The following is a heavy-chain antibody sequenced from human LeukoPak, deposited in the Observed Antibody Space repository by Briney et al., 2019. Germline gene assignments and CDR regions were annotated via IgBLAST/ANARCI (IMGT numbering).Heavy chain of an antibody. D-gene: IGHD3-22*01. CDR3: ARLGTNYDSSGYLDY. CDR2: INHSGST. J-gene: IGHJ4*02. CDR1: GGSFSGYY. Sequence: SETLSLTCAVYGGSFSGYYWSWIRQPPGKGLEWIGEINHSGSTNYNPSLKSRATISVDTSKNQFSLKLSSVTAADTAVYYCARLGTNYDSSGYLDYWGQGTLVTVSS. V-gene: IGHV4-34*01.